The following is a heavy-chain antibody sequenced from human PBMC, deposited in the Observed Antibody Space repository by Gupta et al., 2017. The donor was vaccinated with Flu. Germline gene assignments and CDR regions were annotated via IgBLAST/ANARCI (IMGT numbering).Heavy chain of an antibody. CDR3: ARDGEAIQQIYYYYGMDV. Sequence: QVQLVQSGAEVKKPGASVKVSCKASGYTFTGSSMHWLRQAPGQGLEWMGWINPNSGGTNYAQKFQGRVTMTRDTSISTAYMELSRLRSDDTAVYYCARDGEAIQQIYYYYGMDVWGQGTTVTVSS. J-gene: IGHJ6*02. CDR1: GYTFTGSS. D-gene: IGHD1-1*01. CDR2: INPNSGGT. V-gene: IGHV1-2*02.